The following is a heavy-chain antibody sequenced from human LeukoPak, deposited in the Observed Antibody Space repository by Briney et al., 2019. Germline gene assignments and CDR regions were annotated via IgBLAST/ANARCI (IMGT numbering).Heavy chain of an antibody. D-gene: IGHD6-19*01. J-gene: IGHJ4*02. CDR2: IYYSGST. CDR1: GGSISSGDYY. Sequence: SQTLSLTCTVSGGSISSGDYYWSWIRQPPGKGLEWIGYIYYSGSTNYNPSLKSRVTISVDTSKNQFSLKLSSVTAADTAVYYCARSLRGIAVAGSLDYWGQGTLVTVSS. V-gene: IGHV4-30-4*08. CDR3: ARSLRGIAVAGSLDY.